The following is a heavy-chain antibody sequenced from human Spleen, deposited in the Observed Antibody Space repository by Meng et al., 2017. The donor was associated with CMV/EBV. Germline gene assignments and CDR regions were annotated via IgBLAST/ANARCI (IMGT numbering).Heavy chain of an antibody. D-gene: IGHD3-22*01. J-gene: IGHJ4*02. CDR3: ARDFYYDSSGYLDY. CDR2: ISYDGSNK. CDR1: GFTFSSYA. V-gene: IGHV3-30*04. Sequence: LSLTCAASGFTFSSYAMHWVRQAPGKGLEWVAVISYDGSNKYYADSVKGRFTISRDNSKNTLYLQMNSLRAEDTAVYYCARDFYYDSSGYLDYWGQGTLVTVSS.